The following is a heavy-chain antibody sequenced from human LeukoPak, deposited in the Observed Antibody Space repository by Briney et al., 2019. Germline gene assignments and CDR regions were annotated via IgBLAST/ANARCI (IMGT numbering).Heavy chain of an antibody. CDR1: GGTFSSYA. D-gene: IGHD6-6*01. CDR3: ARSFSSSVYYYGMDV. Sequence: AASVKVSCKASGGTFSSYAISWVRQAPGQGLEWMGGIIPIFGTANYAQKFQGRVTITADESTSTAYMELSSLRSEDTAVYYCARSFSSSVYYYGMDVWGQGTTVTVSS. CDR2: IIPIFGTA. V-gene: IGHV1-69*13. J-gene: IGHJ6*02.